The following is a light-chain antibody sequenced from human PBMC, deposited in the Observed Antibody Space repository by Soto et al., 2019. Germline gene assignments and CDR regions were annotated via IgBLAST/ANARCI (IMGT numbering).Light chain of an antibody. V-gene: IGKV3-20*01. Sequence: EIVLTQSPGTLSLSPGERATLSCRASQSVSSNYLAWYQQKPGQAPRLLIYGASSRATGIPDRFGGSGSGTDFTLTISRLEPEDFAVYYCQQYGNSPITFGQGTRLEIK. CDR1: QSVSSNY. J-gene: IGKJ5*01. CDR3: QQYGNSPIT. CDR2: GAS.